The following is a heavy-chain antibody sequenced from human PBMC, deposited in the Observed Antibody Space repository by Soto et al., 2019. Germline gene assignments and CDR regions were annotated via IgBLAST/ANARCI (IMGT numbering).Heavy chain of an antibody. D-gene: IGHD2-2*01. CDR1: GFTFSGSA. Sequence: EVQLVECGGGLGQPGGSLKLSCAASGFTFSGSAMHWVRQASGKGLEWVGRIRSKANSYATAYAASVKGRFTISRDDSKNTAYLQMNSLKTEDTAVYYGTRLHTYACDYWGQGTLVTVSS. CDR2: IRSKANSYAT. J-gene: IGHJ4*02. CDR3: TRLHTYACDY. V-gene: IGHV3-73*01.